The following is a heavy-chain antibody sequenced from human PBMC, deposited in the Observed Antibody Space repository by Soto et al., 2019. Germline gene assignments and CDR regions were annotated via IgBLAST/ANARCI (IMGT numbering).Heavy chain of an antibody. CDR3: AKNLQPSIVVVPTALDY. J-gene: IGHJ4*02. D-gene: IGHD2-2*01. CDR2: ISGSGGST. V-gene: IGHV3-23*01. Sequence: EVQLLESGGGLVQPGGSLRLSCAASGFAFSSYAMSWVRQAPGKVLEWVSVISGSGGSTYYADSVKGRFTISRDNSKNPLYLQMNSLRADDTAVYYCAKNLQPSIVVVPTALDYWGQGTLVTVSS. CDR1: GFAFSSYA.